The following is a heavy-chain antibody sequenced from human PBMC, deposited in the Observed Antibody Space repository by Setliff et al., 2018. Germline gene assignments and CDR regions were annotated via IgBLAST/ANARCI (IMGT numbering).Heavy chain of an antibody. CDR3: ARETLPYYFDY. Sequence: ETLSLTCALSGGSITDRNWWNWVRQAPGKGLEWVANIKQDGSEKYYVDSVKGRFTISRDNAKNSLYLQMSSLRAEDTAVYYCARETLPYYFDYWGQGTLVTVSS. CDR2: IKQDGSEK. J-gene: IGHJ4*02. V-gene: IGHV3-7*01. CDR1: GGSITDRNW.